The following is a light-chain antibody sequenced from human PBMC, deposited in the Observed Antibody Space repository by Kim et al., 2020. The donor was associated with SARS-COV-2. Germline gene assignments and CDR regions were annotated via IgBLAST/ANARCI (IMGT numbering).Light chain of an antibody. CDR1: QSVNSN. CDR2: GAS. J-gene: IGKJ5*01. Sequence: EIVMTQSPATLSVSPGERATLSCTASQSVNSNLAWYQKKPGQAPTLLIYGASSRATGIPARFSGSGSGTEFTLTISSLQSEDFALYYCQQYNNGPPITFGQGTRLEIK. V-gene: IGKV3-15*01. CDR3: QQYNNGPPIT.